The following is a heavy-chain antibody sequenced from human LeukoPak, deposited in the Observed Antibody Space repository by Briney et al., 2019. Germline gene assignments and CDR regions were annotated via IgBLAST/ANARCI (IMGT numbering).Heavy chain of an antibody. Sequence: PGGSLRLSCAASGFTVSSNYMSWVRQAPGKGLEWVSFIYTGGSTYYADSVKGRFTISRDDSKNTLYLQMNSLRAEDTAMYYCARDLGDYFDYWGQGTLVTVSS. CDR1: GFTVSSNY. CDR3: ARDLGDYFDY. J-gene: IGHJ4*02. V-gene: IGHV3-66*01. CDR2: IYTGGST. D-gene: IGHD4-17*01.